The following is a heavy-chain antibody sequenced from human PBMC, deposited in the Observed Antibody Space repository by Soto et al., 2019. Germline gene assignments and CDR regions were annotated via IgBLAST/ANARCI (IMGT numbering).Heavy chain of an antibody. CDR2: ISGSGGST. J-gene: IGHJ4*02. CDR1: GFTFSSYA. D-gene: IGHD6-13*01. CDR3: AKERYSSSWYGGDY. V-gene: IGHV3-23*01. Sequence: EVQLLESGGGLVQPGGSLRLSCAASGFTFSSYAMSWVRQAPGKGLEWVSVISGSGGSTYYADSVKGRFTISRDNSKNTLYLQMNSLRAEDMAVYYCAKERYSSSWYGGDYWGQGTLVTVSS.